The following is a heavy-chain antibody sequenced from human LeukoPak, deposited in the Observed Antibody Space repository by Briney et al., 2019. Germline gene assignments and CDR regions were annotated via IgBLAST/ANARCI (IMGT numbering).Heavy chain of an antibody. D-gene: IGHD2-2*01. CDR1: GGSISSYY. J-gene: IGHJ3*02. CDR3: ARHFGDIVVVPAAQAAFDI. V-gene: IGHV4-59*08. CDR2: IYYSGST. Sequence: SETLSLTCTVSGGSISSYYRSWIRQPPGKGLEWIGYIYYSGSTNYNPSLKSRVTISVDTSKNQFSLKLSSVTAADTAVYYCARHFGDIVVVPAAQAAFDIWGQGTIVTVSS.